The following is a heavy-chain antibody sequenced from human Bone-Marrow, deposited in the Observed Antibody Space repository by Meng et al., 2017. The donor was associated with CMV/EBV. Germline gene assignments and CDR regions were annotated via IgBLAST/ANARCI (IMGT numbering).Heavy chain of an antibody. V-gene: IGHV1-2*02. CDR2: INPNSGGT. Sequence: ASVKVSCKASGYTFTGYYMHWVRQAPGQGLEWMGWINPNSGGTNYAQKFQGRVTMTRDTSISTAYMELIRLRSDDTAVYYWARDPEYCSSTSCLPFDYWGQGTLVTVSS. D-gene: IGHD2-2*01. CDR1: GYTFTGYY. CDR3: ARDPEYCSSTSCLPFDY. J-gene: IGHJ4*02.